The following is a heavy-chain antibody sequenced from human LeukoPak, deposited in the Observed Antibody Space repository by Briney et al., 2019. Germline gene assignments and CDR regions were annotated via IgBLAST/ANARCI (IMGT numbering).Heavy chain of an antibody. V-gene: IGHV3-66*01. Sequence: GALRLSCAASGFTVSSNYMSWVRQAPGKGLEWGSVIYSGGSTYYADSVKGRFTISRDNSKNTLYLQMNSLRAEDTAVYYCARSRLRPNGMDVWGQGTTVTVSS. J-gene: IGHJ6*02. CDR1: GFTVSSNY. CDR2: IYSGGST. D-gene: IGHD4-17*01. CDR3: ARSRLRPNGMDV.